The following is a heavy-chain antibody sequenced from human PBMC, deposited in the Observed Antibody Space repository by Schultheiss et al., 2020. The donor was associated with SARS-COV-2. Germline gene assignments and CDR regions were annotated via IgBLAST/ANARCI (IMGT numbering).Heavy chain of an antibody. CDR1: GDSISSGYY. J-gene: IGHJ4*02. D-gene: IGHD6-6*01. Sequence: SETLSLTCAVSGDSISSGYYWGWIRQPPGKGLEWIGSIYTSGSTNYNPSLKSRVTISVDTSKNQFSLKLSSVTAADTAVYYCARVRGYSSSSPFDYWGQGTLVTVSS. CDR2: IYTSGST. V-gene: IGHV4-38-2*01. CDR3: ARVRGYSSSSPFDY.